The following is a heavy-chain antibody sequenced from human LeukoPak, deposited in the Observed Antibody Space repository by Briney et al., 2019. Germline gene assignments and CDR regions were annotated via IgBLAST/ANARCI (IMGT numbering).Heavy chain of an antibody. J-gene: IGHJ6*03. CDR3: ARGRQGRGNSYYYYMDV. V-gene: IGHV1-8*01. D-gene: IGHD3-16*01. Sequence: GASVKVSCKASGYTFTSYDINWVRQATGQGLEWMGWMNPNSGNTGYAQKFQGRVTMTRNTSISTAYMELSGLRSEDTAVYYCARGRQGRGNSYYYYMDVWGKGTTVTVSS. CDR1: GYTFTSYD. CDR2: MNPNSGNT.